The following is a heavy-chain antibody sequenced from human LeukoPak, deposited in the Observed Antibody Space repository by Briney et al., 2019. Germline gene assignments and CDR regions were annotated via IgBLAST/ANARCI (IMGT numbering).Heavy chain of an antibody. CDR3: AKDRVLEY. CDR1: GFNFNAYG. Sequence: GGSLTLSCVASGFNFNAYGMNWVRQAPGKGLEWVAVISYDGSNKYYADSVKGRFTISRDNSKNTLYLQMNSLRAEDTAVYYCAKDRVLEYWGQGTLVTVSS. V-gene: IGHV3-30*18. CDR2: ISYDGSNK. J-gene: IGHJ4*02. D-gene: IGHD1-1*01.